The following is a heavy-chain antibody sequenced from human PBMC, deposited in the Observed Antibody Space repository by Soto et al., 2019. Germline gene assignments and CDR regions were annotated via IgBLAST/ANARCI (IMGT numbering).Heavy chain of an antibody. CDR2: ISSSSSYI. Sequence: EVQLVESGGGLVKPGGSLRLSCAASGFTFSSYSMNWVRQAPGKGLEWVSSISSSSSYIYYADSVKGRFTISRDNAKNSLYLQMTSLRAEDTAVYYWAREGGDYYYYGMDVWGQGTTVTVSS. CDR1: GFTFSSYS. D-gene: IGHD3-16*01. J-gene: IGHJ6*02. CDR3: AREGGDYYYYGMDV. V-gene: IGHV3-21*01.